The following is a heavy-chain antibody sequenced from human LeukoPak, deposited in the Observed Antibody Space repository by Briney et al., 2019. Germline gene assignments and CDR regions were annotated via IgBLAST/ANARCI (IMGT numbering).Heavy chain of an antibody. J-gene: IGHJ4*02. CDR3: ARDVGSSGIGY. D-gene: IGHD6-13*01. V-gene: IGHV4-59*01. CDR1: GGSISSYY. CDR2: IYYSGST. Sequence: SETLSLTCTVSGGSISSYYWSWIRQPPGKGLEWIGYIYYSGSTNYNPSLKSRVTISVDTSKNQFSLKLSSVTAADTAVYYCARDVGSSGIGYWGQGTLVTVSS.